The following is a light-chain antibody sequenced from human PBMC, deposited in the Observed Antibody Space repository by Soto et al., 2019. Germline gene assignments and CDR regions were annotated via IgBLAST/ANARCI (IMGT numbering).Light chain of an antibody. CDR3: QQYGDSPLT. CDR2: GAS. V-gene: IGKV3-20*01. CDR1: QSVSSSY. Sequence: EIVLTQSPGTPSLSPGERATLSCRASQSVSSSYLAWYQQKPGQAPRLLIYGASRRATGIPDRFSGSGFGTDFTLTISRLEPEDFAVFYCQQYGDSPLTFGGGTKVDIK. J-gene: IGKJ4*01.